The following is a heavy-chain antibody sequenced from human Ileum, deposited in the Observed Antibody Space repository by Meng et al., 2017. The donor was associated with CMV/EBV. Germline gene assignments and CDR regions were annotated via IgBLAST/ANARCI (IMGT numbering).Heavy chain of an antibody. Sequence: SETLSLTCTVSGASMRNYYWSWIRQPPGKGLEWIGNIYYDVARNYNPSLKSRMIILIDTSKNQFSLKVGSVTAADTAVYYCARGNRATDANFDYCGQGILV. CDR3: ARGNRATDANFDY. CDR2: IYYDVAR. J-gene: IGHJ4*02. CDR1: GASMRNYY. D-gene: IGHD2-8*01. V-gene: IGHV4-59*01.